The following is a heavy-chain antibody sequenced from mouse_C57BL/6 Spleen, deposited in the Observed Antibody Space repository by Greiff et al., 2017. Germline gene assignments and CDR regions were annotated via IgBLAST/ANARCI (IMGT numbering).Heavy chain of an antibody. J-gene: IGHJ2*01. CDR1: GFTFSSYT. CDR3: AIQKLAFFDY. Sequence: LQQSGGGLVQPGGSLKLSCAASGFTFSSYTMSWVRPTTEKRLEWVATISGGGGNHYYPDSVQCRFTISRDKAKNTLYLQMISRRSEDTAWYYCAIQKLAFFDYWGQGNTLTGSS. V-gene: IGHV5-9*01. CDR2: ISGGGGNH. D-gene: IGHD4-1*01.